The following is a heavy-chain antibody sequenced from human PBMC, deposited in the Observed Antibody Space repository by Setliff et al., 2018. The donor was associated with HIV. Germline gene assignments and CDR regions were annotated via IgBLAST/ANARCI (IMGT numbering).Heavy chain of an antibody. Sequence: PSETLSLTCTGSGGSVTSYYWSWIRQPAGKRLEWIGRISISGDTNYNPSLKSRATMSLDTSKNQFSLKLNSVTAADTAMYYCARDPTTGVDYWGQGTLVTVSS. CDR1: GGSVTSYY. J-gene: IGHJ4*02. CDR3: ARDPTTGVDY. V-gene: IGHV4-4*07. CDR2: ISISGDT. D-gene: IGHD4-4*01.